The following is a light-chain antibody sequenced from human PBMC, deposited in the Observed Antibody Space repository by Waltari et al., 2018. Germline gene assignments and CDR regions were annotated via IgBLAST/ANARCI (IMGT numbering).Light chain of an antibody. CDR3: QQYYSAPIT. J-gene: IGKJ5*01. V-gene: IGKV4-1*01. Sequence: DIVMTQSPDSLAVSLGERATINCKSSQNILYSSNNKNYLAWFQQKPGQPPKPLIYSASTRESGVPERFSGSGSGTDFTLTINSLQAEDVAVYYCQQYYSAPITFGQGTRLEIK. CDR2: SAS. CDR1: QNILYSSNNKNY.